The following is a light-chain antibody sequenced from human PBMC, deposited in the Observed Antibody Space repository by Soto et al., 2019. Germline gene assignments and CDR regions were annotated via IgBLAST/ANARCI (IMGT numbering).Light chain of an antibody. J-gene: IGLJ1*01. V-gene: IGLV2-14*01. CDR3: SSYTSSSTQV. CDR2: AVN. CDR1: ASDIGNYNW. Sequence: QSALTQPASVSGSPGQSITISCTGTASDIGNYNWVSWYQQYPGKAPKLMIYAVNNRPSGVSNRFSASKSGNTASLTISGLQAEDEADYYCSSYTSSSTQVFGTGTKLTVL.